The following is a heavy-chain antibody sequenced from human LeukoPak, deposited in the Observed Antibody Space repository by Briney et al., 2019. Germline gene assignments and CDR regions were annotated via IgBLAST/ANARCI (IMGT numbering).Heavy chain of an antibody. CDR2: IHPDGSDD. V-gene: IGHV5-51*01. CDR3: ARHFEWGARPQYYHAMDV. Sequence: GESLKFSCNVSGDKLSTYWIGWVRQMTGEGLQWMGSIHPDGSDDKYTPSFQGQATISVDKGISTAYLHWSSLKASGTAQYYCARHFEWGARPQYYHAMDVWGQGTAVTVSS. CDR1: GDKLSTYW. D-gene: IGHD3-3*01. J-gene: IGHJ6*02.